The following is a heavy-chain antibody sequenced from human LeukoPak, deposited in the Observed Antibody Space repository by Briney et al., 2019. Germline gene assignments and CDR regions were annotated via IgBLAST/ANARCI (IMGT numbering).Heavy chain of an antibody. Sequence: SETLSLTCTVSGGSISSYYWSWIRQPPGKGLEWIGYIYYSGSTNYNPSLKSRVTISVDTSKNQFSLNLSSVTAADTAVYYCARDLLIAVAGTNYFDYWGREPWSPSPQ. CDR2: IYYSGST. CDR3: ARDLLIAVAGTNYFDY. CDR1: GGSISSYY. D-gene: IGHD6-19*01. J-gene: IGHJ4*02. V-gene: IGHV4-59*12.